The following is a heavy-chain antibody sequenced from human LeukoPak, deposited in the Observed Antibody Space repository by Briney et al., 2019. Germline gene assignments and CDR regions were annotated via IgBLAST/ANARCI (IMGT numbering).Heavy chain of an antibody. V-gene: IGHV3-20*04. D-gene: IGHD3-3*01. CDR1: GFTFDDYG. CDR2: INWNGGST. CDR3: ARGIRFLEWLSGFDY. Sequence: GGSLRLSCAASGFTFDDYGMSWVRQVPGKGLEWVSGINWNGGSTGYADSVKGRFTISRDNAKNSLYLQMDSLRVEDTVLYYCARGIRFLEWLSGFDYWGQGTLVTVSS. J-gene: IGHJ4*02.